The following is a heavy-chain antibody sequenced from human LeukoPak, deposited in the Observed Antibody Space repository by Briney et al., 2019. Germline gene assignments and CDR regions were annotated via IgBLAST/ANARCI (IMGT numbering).Heavy chain of an antibody. Sequence: SETLSLTCTVSGGSISNYFWSWIRQPPGKGPEWIGYIYYSGSTNYNPSLRSRVTISVDTSKNQFSLKLSSVTAADTAVYYCARRGYSYGWRGALGWFDPWGQGTLVTVSS. D-gene: IGHD5-18*01. CDR3: ARRGYSYGWRGALGWFDP. V-gene: IGHV4-59*12. CDR1: GGSISNYF. J-gene: IGHJ5*02. CDR2: IYYSGST.